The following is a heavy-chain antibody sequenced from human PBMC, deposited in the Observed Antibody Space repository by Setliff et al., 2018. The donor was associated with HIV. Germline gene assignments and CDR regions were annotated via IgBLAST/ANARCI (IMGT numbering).Heavy chain of an antibody. CDR2: VHQNGNI. CDR3: ARDRGSGWYGYFQQ. Sequence: PSETLSLTCSVSDDSISSGVYYWSWVRQFPGKGLEWIGYVHQNGNINYNPSLSSRVAMSLDTSKSHFSLELTSVTAADTAVYDCARDRGSGWYGYFQQWGQGSQVTVSS. J-gene: IGHJ1*01. D-gene: IGHD6-19*01. V-gene: IGHV4-31*03. CDR1: DDSISSGVYY.